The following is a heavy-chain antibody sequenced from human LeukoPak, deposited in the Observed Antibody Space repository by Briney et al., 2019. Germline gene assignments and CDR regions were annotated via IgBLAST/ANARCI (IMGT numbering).Heavy chain of an antibody. D-gene: IGHD3-22*01. Sequence: GGSLRLSCAASGFTFSDYYMSSIRQAPGKGLEWVSYISSSGSTIYYADSVKGRFTISRDNAKNSLYLQMNSLRAEDTAVYYCARDMVVVISATYYYYGMDVWGQGTTVTVSS. CDR1: GFTFSDYY. CDR3: ARDMVVVISATYYYYGMDV. CDR2: ISSSGSTI. J-gene: IGHJ6*02. V-gene: IGHV3-11*01.